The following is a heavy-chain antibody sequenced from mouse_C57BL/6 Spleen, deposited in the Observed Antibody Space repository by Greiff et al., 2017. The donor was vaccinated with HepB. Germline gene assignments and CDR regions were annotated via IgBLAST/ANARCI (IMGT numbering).Heavy chain of an antibody. D-gene: IGHD1-1*01. Sequence: VQLKQSGPGLVKPSQSLSLTCSVTGYSITSGYYWNWNRQFPGNKLEWMGYISYDGSNNYNPSLKNRISITRDTSKNQFFLKLNSVTTEDTATYYCARDYYGTYYFDYWGQGTTLTVSS. V-gene: IGHV3-6*01. J-gene: IGHJ2*01. CDR1: GYSITSGYY. CDR3: ARDYYGTYYFDY. CDR2: ISYDGSN.